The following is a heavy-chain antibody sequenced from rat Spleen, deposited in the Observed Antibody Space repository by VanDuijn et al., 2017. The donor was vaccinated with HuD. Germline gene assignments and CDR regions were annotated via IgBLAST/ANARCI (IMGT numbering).Heavy chain of an antibody. D-gene: IGHD4-3*01. V-gene: IGHV5-31*01. CDR2: ITNTGGST. CDR1: GFTFNNYW. Sequence: EVQLVESGGGLVQPGRSLKLSCVASGFTFNNYWMTWIRQAPGKGLEWVASITNTGGSTYYPDSVKGRFTISRDNAKSTLYLQMNSLRSEDTATYYCARHPYNSGYHSYVMDAWGQGASVTVSS. CDR3: ARHPYNSGYHSYVMDA. J-gene: IGHJ4*01.